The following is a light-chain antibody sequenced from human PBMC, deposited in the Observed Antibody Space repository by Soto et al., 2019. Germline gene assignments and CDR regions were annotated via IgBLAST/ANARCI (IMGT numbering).Light chain of an antibody. CDR3: SSYTSSSTYVV. Sequence: QSALTQPPSVSGSPGQSVTLSCTGTSSDVGNYNRVSWYQQPPGTAPKLMIYEVSNRPSGVPDRFSGSKSGNTASLTISGIQAENEADYYCSSYTSSSTYVVFGGETKVTVL. J-gene: IGLJ2*01. V-gene: IGLV2-18*02. CDR1: SSDVGNYNR. CDR2: EVS.